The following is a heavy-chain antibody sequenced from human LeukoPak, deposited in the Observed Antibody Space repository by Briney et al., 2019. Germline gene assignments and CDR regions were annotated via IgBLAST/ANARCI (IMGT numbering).Heavy chain of an antibody. J-gene: IGHJ5*02. V-gene: IGHV4-31*11. CDR1: AGSISSGGYY. CDR2: IHYTGST. Sequence: SETLSLTCAVSAGSISSGGYYWSWIRQLPGKGLEWIGYIHYTGSTYYNPSLKSRVSISVDTSKNQFSLTLTSVTAADTAIYYCARVDNSGSKRWFDPWGKGTLVTVSS. D-gene: IGHD3-22*01. CDR3: ARVDNSGSKRWFDP.